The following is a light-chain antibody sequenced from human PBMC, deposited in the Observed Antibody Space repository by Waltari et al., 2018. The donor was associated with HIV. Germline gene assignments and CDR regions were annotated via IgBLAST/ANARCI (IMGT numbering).Light chain of an antibody. Sequence: QSVLTQPPSVSGAPGQRVTISCTGSSSNIGAGYDVHWYQQLPGTAPNLLIYGNSNRPSGVPDRFSGSKSGTSASLAITGLQAEDEADYYCQSYDSSLSPRGVFGGGTKLTVL. J-gene: IGLJ2*01. CDR2: GNS. V-gene: IGLV1-40*01. CDR3: QSYDSSLSPRGV. CDR1: SSNIGAGYD.